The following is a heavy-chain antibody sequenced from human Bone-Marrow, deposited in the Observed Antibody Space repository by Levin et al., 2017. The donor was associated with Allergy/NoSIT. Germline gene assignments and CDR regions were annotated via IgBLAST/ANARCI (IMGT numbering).Heavy chain of an antibody. CDR1: GLSVSNNH. CDR2: IYSGGDT. Sequence: AGGSLRLSCAASGLSVSNNHMSWVRQAPGKGLECVAGIYSGGDTYQSDSVKSRFTVSRDNSKNTVYLHMSNLRGDDTAVYYCARGYKSGLSFGWGQGTLVTVSS. J-gene: IGHJ4*02. D-gene: IGHD5-12*01. CDR3: ARGYKSGLSFG. V-gene: IGHV3-66*01.